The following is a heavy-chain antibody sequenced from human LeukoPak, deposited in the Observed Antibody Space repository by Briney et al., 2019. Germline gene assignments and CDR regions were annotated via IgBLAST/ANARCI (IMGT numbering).Heavy chain of an antibody. V-gene: IGHV3-21*01. CDR2: ISSSSSYI. J-gene: IGHJ4*02. CDR3: AREGYSSSHFDY. Sequence: GGSLGLSCAASGFTFSSYSMNWVRQAPGKGLEWVSSISSSSSYIYYADSAKGRFTISRDNAKNSLYLQMNSLRAEDTAVYYCAREGYSSSHFDYWGQGTLVTVSS. D-gene: IGHD6-13*01. CDR1: GFTFSSYS.